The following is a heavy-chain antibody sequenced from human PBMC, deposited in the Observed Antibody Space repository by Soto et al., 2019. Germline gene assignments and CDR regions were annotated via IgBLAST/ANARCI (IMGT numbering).Heavy chain of an antibody. D-gene: IGHD2-15*01. CDR3: ARDFECRGGSCYDCFDP. CDR2: ISTSNAMT. Sequence: QVQLVQSGGEVKKPGASVKVSCKASGYTFTTYGISWVRQAPGQGLEWMGWISTSNAMTKYTQKFQGRVTMTTDTSTSTAYMELRSLRSDDTAVYYCARDFECRGGSCYDCFDPWGQGTLVTVSS. J-gene: IGHJ5*02. CDR1: GYTFTTYG. V-gene: IGHV1-18*01.